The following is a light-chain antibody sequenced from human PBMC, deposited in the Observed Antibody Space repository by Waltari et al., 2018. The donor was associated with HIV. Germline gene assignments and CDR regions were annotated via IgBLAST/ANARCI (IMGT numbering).Light chain of an antibody. CDR1: SSDVGGYNY. V-gene: IGLV2-14*01. J-gene: IGLJ1*01. CDR3: SSYTGSSTRYV. Sequence: QSALTQPASVSGSPGQSITMSCTGTSSDVGGYNYVSWYQQHPGKAPKIVIYEVSMRASGGSNRCSGSKSGNTASLTISGLQAEDEADYYCSSYTGSSTRYVFGTGTKVTVL. CDR2: EVS.